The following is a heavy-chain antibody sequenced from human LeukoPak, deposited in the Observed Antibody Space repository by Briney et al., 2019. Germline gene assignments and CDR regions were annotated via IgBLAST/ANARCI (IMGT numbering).Heavy chain of an antibody. CDR3: ARAPYYYDSSGYSLDDAFDI. Sequence: SETLSLTCTVSGGSISSSSYYWSWIRQPAGKGLEWIGRIYCSGSTNYNPSLKSRVTISVDTSKNQFSLKLSAVTAADTAVYYCARAPYYYDSSGYSLDDAFDIWGQGTMVTVSS. D-gene: IGHD3-22*01. V-gene: IGHV4-61*02. J-gene: IGHJ3*02. CDR2: IYCSGST. CDR1: GGSISSSSYY.